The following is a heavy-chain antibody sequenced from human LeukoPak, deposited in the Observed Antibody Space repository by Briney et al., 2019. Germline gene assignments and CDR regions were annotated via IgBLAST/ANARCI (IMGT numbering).Heavy chain of an antibody. J-gene: IGHJ5*02. CDR3: ARRVSPATNWFDP. D-gene: IGHD6-6*01. CDR1: GGSISSGSYY. Sequence: SETLSLTCTVSGGSISSGSYYWSWIRQPAGKGLEWIGRIYTSGSTNYNPSLKSRVTISVDTSKNQFSLKLSSVTAADTAVYYCARRVSPATNWFDPWGQGTLVTVSS. V-gene: IGHV4-61*02. CDR2: IYTSGST.